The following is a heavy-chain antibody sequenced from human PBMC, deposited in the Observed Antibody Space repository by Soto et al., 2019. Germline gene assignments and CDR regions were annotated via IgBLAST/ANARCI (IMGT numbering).Heavy chain of an antibody. V-gene: IGHV1-18*01. Sequence: QVQLVQSGAEVKNPGASVKVSCKASGYTFTRYGIGWARQAPGQGLEWMGWINTYNGNTNYAQNVQGRVTLTTDTXXRTASTEQRKLRCNGTEISDVALGDIYVAPSPWDAWGQGTTVTVSS. J-gene: IGHJ6*02. CDR3: ALGDIYVAPSPWDA. D-gene: IGHD3-16*01. CDR1: GYTFTRYG. CDR2: INTYNGNT.